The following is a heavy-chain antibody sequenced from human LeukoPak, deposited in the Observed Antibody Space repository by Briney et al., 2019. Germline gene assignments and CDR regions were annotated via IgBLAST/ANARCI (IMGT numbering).Heavy chain of an antibody. J-gene: IGHJ4*02. CDR1: GFTFSNAW. D-gene: IGHD5-12*01. CDR3: TTDQSHRGYDPGYFDY. V-gene: IGHV3-15*01. CDR2: IKSKTDGGAT. Sequence: PGGSLRLSCAASGFTFSNAWMSWVRQAPGKGLEWVGRIKSKTDGGATDYAAPVKGRFTISRDDSKNTLYLQMNSLKTEDTAVYYCTTDQSHRGYDPGYFDYWGQGTLVTVSS.